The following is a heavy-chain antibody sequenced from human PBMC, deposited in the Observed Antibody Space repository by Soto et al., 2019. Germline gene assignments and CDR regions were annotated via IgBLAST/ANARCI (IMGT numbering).Heavy chain of an antibody. J-gene: IGHJ4*02. CDR1: GGSISSSSYY. Sequence: SSETLSLTCSVSGGSISSSSYYWGWIRQPPGKGLEWIGSIYYSGSTYYNPSLKSRVTISVDTSKNQFSLQLSSMTAADTAVYYCARHIAARILDYWGQGTLVTVSS. CDR3: ARHIAARILDY. D-gene: IGHD6-6*01. CDR2: IYYSGST. V-gene: IGHV4-39*01.